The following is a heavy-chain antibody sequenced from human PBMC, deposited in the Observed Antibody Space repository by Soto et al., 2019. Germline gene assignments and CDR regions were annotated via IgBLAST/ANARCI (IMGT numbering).Heavy chain of an antibody. V-gene: IGHV3-23*01. CDR2: IGGSGSAT. D-gene: IGHD3-22*01. J-gene: IGHJ6*02. CDR3: ARNSRGMDV. Sequence: EVKLLESGGGLAQPGGSLRLSCAVSGFSFSTYAMSWVRQAPGKGLDWVSGIGGSGSATYYADSVQGRFTISRDNSKNTLVLQMNRLRVVDTAVYYCARNSRGMDVWGQGTTVSVSS. CDR1: GFSFSTYA.